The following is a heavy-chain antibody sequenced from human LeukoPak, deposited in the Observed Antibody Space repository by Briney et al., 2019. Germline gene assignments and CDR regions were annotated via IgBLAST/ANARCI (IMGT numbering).Heavy chain of an antibody. CDR2: IIPIFGTA. CDR3: ASYYYGSGSYYSFDY. V-gene: IGHV1-69*05. J-gene: IGHJ4*02. CDR1: VGTFSSYA. Sequence: ASVKVSCKASVGTFSSYAISWVRQAPGQGLEWMGGIIPIFGTANYAQKFQGRVTITTDESTSTAYMELSSVRSEDTAVYYCASYYYGSGSYYSFDYWGQGTLVAVSS. D-gene: IGHD3-10*01.